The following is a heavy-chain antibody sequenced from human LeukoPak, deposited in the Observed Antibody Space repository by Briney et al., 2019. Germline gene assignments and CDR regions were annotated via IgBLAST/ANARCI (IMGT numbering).Heavy chain of an antibody. D-gene: IGHD3-10*02. J-gene: IGHJ4*02. Sequence: PGRSLRLSCVVSGFTFSNYGMHWVRQAPGKGLESVAVISYDGTNKYYADSVKGRFTISRDNSKNTLYLQMNSLRAEDTAVYYCAKSLYYYVLDYFDYWGQGTLVTVSS. CDR1: GFTFSNYG. V-gene: IGHV3-30*18. CDR3: AKSLYYYVLDYFDY. CDR2: ISYDGTNK.